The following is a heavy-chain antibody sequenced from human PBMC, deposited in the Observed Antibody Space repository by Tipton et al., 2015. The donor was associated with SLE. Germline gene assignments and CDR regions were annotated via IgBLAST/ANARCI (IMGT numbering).Heavy chain of an antibody. Sequence: GSLRLSCAASGFTFSSYEMNWVRQAPGKGLEWVSYISSSGSTIYYADSVKGRFTISRDNAKNSLYLQMNSLRAEDTAVYYCARVGGRGRDGSTRGYFDYWGQGTLVTVSS. D-gene: IGHD3-16*01. CDR2: ISSSGSTI. V-gene: IGHV3-48*03. CDR1: GFTFSSYE. J-gene: IGHJ4*02. CDR3: ARVGGRGRDGSTRGYFDY.